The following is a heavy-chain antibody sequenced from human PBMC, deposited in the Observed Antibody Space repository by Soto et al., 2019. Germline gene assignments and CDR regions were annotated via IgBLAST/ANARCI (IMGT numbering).Heavy chain of an antibody. CDR2: ISSSGDAI. V-gene: IGHV3-48*02. CDR1: GFIFSDYT. Sequence: EVQLVESGGDLVQPGGSLRLSCAASGFIFSDYTMTWVRQAPGRGLEFVSHISSSGDAIFYAESVKGRFTVSRDNAKNSLHLQMNSLREDDTAVYFCARDHGGSTWFVGVYYFFGLDVWGQGTAVTVSS. J-gene: IGHJ6*02. CDR3: ARDHGGSTWFVGVYYFFGLDV. D-gene: IGHD6-13*01.